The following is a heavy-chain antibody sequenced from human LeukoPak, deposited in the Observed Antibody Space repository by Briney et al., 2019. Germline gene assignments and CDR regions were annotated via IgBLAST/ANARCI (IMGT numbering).Heavy chain of an antibody. CDR2: IYCSGST. J-gene: IGHJ5*02. CDR1: GGSVSGGGYY. D-gene: IGHD1-26*01. Sequence: MSSETLSLTCTVSGGSVSGGGYYWSWIRQPPGKGLEWIGYIYCSGSTNYNPSLKSRVIISVDTSKNQFSLKLSSVTAADTAVYYCAREPLRAESRWFDPWGQGILVTVSS. CDR3: AREPLRAESRWFDP. V-gene: IGHV4-61*08.